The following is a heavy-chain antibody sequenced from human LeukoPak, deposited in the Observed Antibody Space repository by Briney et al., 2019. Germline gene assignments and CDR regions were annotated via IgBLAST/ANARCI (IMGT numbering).Heavy chain of an antibody. CDR3: ARDLSTGTTTDFDY. D-gene: IGHD1-7*01. J-gene: IGHJ4*02. CDR2: IIPILGVA. Sequence: SVKVSCKASGGTFSSYTISWVRQAPGQALEWMGRIIPILGVANYAQKFQGRVTITAYKYWNTAYKELSSLRSEDTAVDYCARDLSTGTTTDFDYWGQGTLVTVSS. V-gene: IGHV1-69*04. CDR1: GGTFSSYT.